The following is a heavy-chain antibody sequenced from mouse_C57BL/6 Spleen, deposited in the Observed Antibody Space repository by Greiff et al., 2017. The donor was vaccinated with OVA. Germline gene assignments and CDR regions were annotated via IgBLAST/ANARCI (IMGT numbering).Heavy chain of an antibody. V-gene: IGHV5-4*01. CDR1: GFTFSSYA. D-gene: IGHD1-1*01. CDR3: ARDSSMDY. J-gene: IGHJ4*01. Sequence: EVQGVESGGGLVKPGGSLKLSCAASGFTFSSYAMSWVRQTPEKRLEWVATISDGGSYTYYPDNVKGRFTISRDNAKNNLYLQMSHLKSEDTAMYYCARDSSMDYWGQGTSVTVSS. CDR2: ISDGGSYT.